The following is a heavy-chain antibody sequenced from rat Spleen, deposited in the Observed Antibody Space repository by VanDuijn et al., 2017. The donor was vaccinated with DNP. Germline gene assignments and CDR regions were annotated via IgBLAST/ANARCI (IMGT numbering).Heavy chain of an antibody. Sequence: EVRLQESGPGLVKPSQSLSLTCSVTGYSITSNYWAWIRKFPGNKMEWMGYISYSGSTSYNPSLKSRISITRDTSKNQFFLQLNSVTTEDTATYYCARWSSSYFDYWGQGVMVTVSS. CDR1: GYSITSNY. CDR3: ARWSSSYFDY. CDR2: ISYSGST. V-gene: IGHV3-1*01. J-gene: IGHJ2*01. D-gene: IGHD1-8*01.